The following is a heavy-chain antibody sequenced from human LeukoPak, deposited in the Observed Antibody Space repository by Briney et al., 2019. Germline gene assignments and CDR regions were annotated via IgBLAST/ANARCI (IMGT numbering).Heavy chain of an antibody. CDR3: ASGRWRDFDI. V-gene: IGHV4-59*01. D-gene: IGHD5-24*01. J-gene: IGHJ3*02. Sequence: KTSETLSLTCTVSSGPISSYHWRWLPQPPGKGLEWIGYIYYSGSTNYNPSLKSRVTISEDTSKNQISLKLSSVTAADTAVYYCASGRWRDFDIGGQGTMVTVSS. CDR1: SGPISSYH. CDR2: IYYSGST.